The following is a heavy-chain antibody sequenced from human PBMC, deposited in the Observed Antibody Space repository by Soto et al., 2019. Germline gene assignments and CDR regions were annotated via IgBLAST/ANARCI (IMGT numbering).Heavy chain of an antibody. V-gene: IGHV4-31*03. CDR1: VGSISSGGYY. CDR2: IYYSGST. CDR3: ARDSVWYFDL. J-gene: IGHJ2*01. Sequence: QVQLQESGPGLVKPSQTLSLTCTVSVGSISSGGYYWSWIRQHPGKGLEWIGYIYYSGSTYYNQSLKSRVTISVDTSKTQFSLKLCSVTAADTAVYYCARDSVWYFDLWGRGTLVTVSS.